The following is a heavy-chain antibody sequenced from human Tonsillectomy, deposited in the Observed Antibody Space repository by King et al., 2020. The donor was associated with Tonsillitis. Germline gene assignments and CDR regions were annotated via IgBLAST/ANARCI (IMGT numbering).Heavy chain of an antibody. V-gene: IGHV3-74*01. CDR2: INSDGSST. CDR3: ARDAGSYYKDAFDI. J-gene: IGHJ3*02. Sequence: VQLVESGGGLVQPGGSLRLSCAASGCTFSNYWVHWVRQAPGKGLLWVSRINSDGSSTSYADSVRGRFTISRDNAKNTLYLQMNSLRADDTAVYYCARDAGSYYKDAFDIWGQGTMVTVSS. CDR1: GCTFSNYW. D-gene: IGHD1-26*01.